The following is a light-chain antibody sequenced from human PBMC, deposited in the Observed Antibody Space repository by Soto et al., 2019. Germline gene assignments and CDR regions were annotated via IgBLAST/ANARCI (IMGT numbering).Light chain of an antibody. J-gene: IGLJ1*01. CDR2: DVS. CDR1: SSDVGGFSY. Sequence: QSVLTQPRSVSGSPGQSVTISCTGTSSDVGGFSYVSWYQQYPGKAPKLILYDVSQRPSGVPDRFSGSKSGNTASLTISGLLAEDEAVFYCSSYTSSSTQVFGTGTKVTVL. V-gene: IGLV2-11*01. CDR3: SSYTSSSTQV.